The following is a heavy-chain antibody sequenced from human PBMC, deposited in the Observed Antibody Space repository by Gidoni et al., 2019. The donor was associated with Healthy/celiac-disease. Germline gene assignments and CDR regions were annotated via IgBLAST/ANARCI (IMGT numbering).Heavy chain of an antibody. J-gene: IGHJ5*02. CDR3: AGMVSCGGDCQSGGWFDP. V-gene: IGHV4-34*01. Sequence: QVQLQKWGAGLLKPSATLSLTGAVYGGSFSGYYWRWIRQPPGKELEWIAEINHSGSTNYNPSLKSRVTISVDTCKNQFSLKLSSLTAADTAVYYCAGMVSCGGDCQSGGWFDPWGQGTLVTVSS. CDR2: INHSGST. CDR1: GGSFSGYY. D-gene: IGHD2-21*01.